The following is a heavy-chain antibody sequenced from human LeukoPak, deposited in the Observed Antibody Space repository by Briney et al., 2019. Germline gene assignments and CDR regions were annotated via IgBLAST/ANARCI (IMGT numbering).Heavy chain of an antibody. CDR1: GFTFRTYT. CDR3: ASGHSANDYCIHY. J-gene: IGHJ4*02. CDR2: ISSSSTYI. D-gene: IGHD5-12*01. V-gene: IGHV3-21*01. Sequence: KAGGSLRLSCAASGFTFRTYTMNWVRQAPGKGLEWVSSISSSSTYIYYADSMKGRFTISRDISKNTVYLQTSSLRVEDTAVYYCASGHSANDYCIHYWGQGTVVTVSS.